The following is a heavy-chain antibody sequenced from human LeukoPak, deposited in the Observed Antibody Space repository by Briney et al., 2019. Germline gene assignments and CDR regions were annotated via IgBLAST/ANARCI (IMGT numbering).Heavy chain of an antibody. J-gene: IGHJ4*02. V-gene: IGHV3-48*03. Sequence: GGSLRLSCAASGFTFSIYAMSWVRQAPGKGLEWVSYISSSGSTIYYADSVKGRFTISRDNAKNSLYLQMNSLRAEDTAVYYCARDSGSYYTDPFDYWGQGTLVTVSS. D-gene: IGHD1-26*01. CDR2: ISSSGSTI. CDR3: ARDSGSYYTDPFDY. CDR1: GFTFSIYA.